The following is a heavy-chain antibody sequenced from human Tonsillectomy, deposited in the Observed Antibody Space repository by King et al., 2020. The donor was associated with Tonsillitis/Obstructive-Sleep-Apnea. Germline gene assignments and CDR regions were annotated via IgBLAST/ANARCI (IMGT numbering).Heavy chain of an antibody. CDR1: GGSFSGYY. CDR3: ARGLDIVATIMDDY. J-gene: IGHJ4*02. V-gene: IGHV4-34*01. D-gene: IGHD5-12*01. Sequence: VQLQQWGAGLLKPSETLSLTCAVYGGSFSGYYWSWIRQPPGKGLEWIGEINHSGSTNYNPSLKSRVTLSVDTSKNQFSLKLSSVTAADTAVYYCARGLDIVATIMDDYWGQGTLVTVSS. CDR2: INHSGST.